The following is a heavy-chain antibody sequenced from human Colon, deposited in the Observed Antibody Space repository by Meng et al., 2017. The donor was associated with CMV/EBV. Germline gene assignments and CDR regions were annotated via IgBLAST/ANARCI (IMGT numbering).Heavy chain of an antibody. CDR3: GYSGYDQPGSYYYYGMDV. V-gene: IGHV1-69*10. CDR1: GGTFSSNA. D-gene: IGHD5-12*01. CDR2: IIPILGIA. Sequence: SVKVSCKASGGTFSSNAIYWVRQAPGQGFEWMGGIIPILGIANYAQKFQGRVTITADKSTSTAYMELSSLRSEDTAVYYCGYSGYDQPGSYYYYGMDVWGQGTTVTVSS. J-gene: IGHJ6*02.